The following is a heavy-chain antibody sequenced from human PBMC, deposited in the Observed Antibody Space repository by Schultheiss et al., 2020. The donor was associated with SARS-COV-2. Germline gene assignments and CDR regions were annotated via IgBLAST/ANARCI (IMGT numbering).Heavy chain of an antibody. CDR1: GYTFTSYD. V-gene: IGHV1-8*01. Sequence: ASVKVSCKASGYTFTSYDINWVRQATGQGLEWMGWMNPNSGNTGYAQKLQGRVTMTTDTSTSTAYMELRSLRSDDTAVYYCAKDASTGPLWGLQWDPFGAFDIWGQGTMVTVSS. CDR3: AKDASTGPLWGLQWDPFGAFDI. D-gene: IGHD1-26*01. J-gene: IGHJ3*02. CDR2: MNPNSGNT.